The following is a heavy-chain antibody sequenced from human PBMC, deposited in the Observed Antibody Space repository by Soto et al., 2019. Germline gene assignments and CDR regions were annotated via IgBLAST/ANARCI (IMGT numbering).Heavy chain of an antibody. CDR2: IYYSGST. CDR3: ASGLSGSYWPDAFDI. D-gene: IGHD1-26*01. Sequence: SETLSLTCTVSGGSIISGGYYWIWIRQHPGKGLEWIGHIYYSGSTYYNPSLKSRVTISVDTSKNQSSLKLSSVTAADTAVYYCASGLSGSYWPDAFDIWGQGTMVTVSS. J-gene: IGHJ3*02. V-gene: IGHV4-31*03. CDR1: GGSIISGGYY.